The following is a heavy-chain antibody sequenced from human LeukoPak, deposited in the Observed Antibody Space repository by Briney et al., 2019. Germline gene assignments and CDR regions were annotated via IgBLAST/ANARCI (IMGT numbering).Heavy chain of an antibody. CDR1: GFTFSDYY. J-gene: IGHJ4*02. Sequence: GGSLRLSCAASGFTFSDYYMSWIRQAPGKGLEWVSHISSSGSTIYYADSVKGRFTISRDNAKNSLYLQMNSLRAEDTAVYYCARGALGTSAPYYFDYWGQGTLVTVSS. V-gene: IGHV3-11*01. CDR3: ARGALGTSAPYYFDY. CDR2: ISSSGSTI. D-gene: IGHD7-27*01.